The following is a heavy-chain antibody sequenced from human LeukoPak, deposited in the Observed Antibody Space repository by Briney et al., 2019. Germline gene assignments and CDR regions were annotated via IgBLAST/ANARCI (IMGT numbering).Heavy chain of an antibody. CDR3: ARVRRAKRQNRFYFYYYMDV. CDR2: IKQDGNEK. Sequence: GGSLRLSCEASGFTLSSYWMSWVRQVPGKGLEWVANIKQDGNEKYYVDSVKDRFTISRDNPRDSLYLQMNSLRAEDTAVYFCARVRRAKRQNRFYFYYYMDVWGKGTTVTVSS. D-gene: IGHD3-3*01. J-gene: IGHJ6*03. CDR1: GFTLSSYW. V-gene: IGHV3-7*01.